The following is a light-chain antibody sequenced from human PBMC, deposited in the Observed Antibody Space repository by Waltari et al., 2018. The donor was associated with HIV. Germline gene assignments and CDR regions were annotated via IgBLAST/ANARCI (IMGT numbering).Light chain of an antibody. J-gene: IGLJ2*01. CDR1: SSDVGGYNS. V-gene: IGLV2-14*01. CDR2: EVS. CDR3: SSYSSSITLYVV. Sequence: QSALTQPASVSGSPGQSITISCTGTSSDVGGYNSVSWYQHHPGKAPKLMISEVSNRPSGVSNRFSGSKSGNTASLTISGLQAEDEADYYCSSYSSSITLYVVFGGGTKLTVL.